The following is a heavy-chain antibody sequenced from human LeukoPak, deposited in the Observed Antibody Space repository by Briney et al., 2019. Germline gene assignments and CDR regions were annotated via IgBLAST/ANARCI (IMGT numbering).Heavy chain of an antibody. CDR1: GYSFTSYW. CDR2: IYPGGSDT. J-gene: IGHJ3*02. CDR3: ARGVNVGYCSGGSCYLGAFDI. D-gene: IGHD2-15*01. Sequence: GESLKISCKGSGYSFTSYWIGWVRQMPGKGLEWMGIIYPGGSDTRYSPSFQGQVTISADKSISTAYLQWSSLKASDTAMYYCARGVNVGYCSGGSCYLGAFDIWGQGTMVTVSS. V-gene: IGHV5-51*01.